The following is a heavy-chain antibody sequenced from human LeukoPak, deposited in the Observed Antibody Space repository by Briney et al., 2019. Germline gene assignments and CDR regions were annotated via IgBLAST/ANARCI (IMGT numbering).Heavy chain of an antibody. Sequence: ASVKVSCKASGYTFTGYYMHWVRQAPGQGLEWMGRINPNSGGTNYAQKFQGRVTMTRDTSISTAYMELSRLRSDDTAMYYCARTLPYTYLSFDYWGQGTLVTVSS. CDR2: INPNSGGT. CDR3: ARTLPYTYLSFDY. CDR1: GYTFTGYY. J-gene: IGHJ4*02. V-gene: IGHV1-2*06. D-gene: IGHD2/OR15-2a*01.